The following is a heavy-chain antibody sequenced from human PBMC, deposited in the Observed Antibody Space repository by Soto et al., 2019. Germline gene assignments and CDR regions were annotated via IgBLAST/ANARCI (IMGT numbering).Heavy chain of an antibody. CDR3: AVGEGPAYMDG. V-gene: IGHV3-33*01. D-gene: IGHD4-17*01. CDR2: IWYDGSVQ. CDR1: GFTFRNYG. J-gene: IGHJ6*03. Sequence: QVQMVESGGGVVQPGRSLRLSCVASGFTFRNYGMNWVRQAPGKGLEWVGGIWYDGSVQNYGDSVKGRFIISRDNSKNTLTLQMNSLRVEDTAVYFCAVGEGPAYMDGWGKGTTVTVAS.